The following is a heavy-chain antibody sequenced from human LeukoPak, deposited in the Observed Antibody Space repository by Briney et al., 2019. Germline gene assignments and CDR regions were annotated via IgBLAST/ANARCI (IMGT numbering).Heavy chain of an antibody. CDR2: ISYDGSNK. Sequence: GGSLRLSCAASGFTFSNYAMSWVRQAPGKGLEWVAVISYDGSNKYYADSVKGRFTISRDNSKNTLYLQMNSLRAEDTAVYYCAKESHYYGSGSYYYYYYYYMDVWGKGTTVTVSS. D-gene: IGHD3-10*01. CDR3: AKESHYYGSGSYYYYYYYYMDV. V-gene: IGHV3-30*18. J-gene: IGHJ6*03. CDR1: GFTFSNYA.